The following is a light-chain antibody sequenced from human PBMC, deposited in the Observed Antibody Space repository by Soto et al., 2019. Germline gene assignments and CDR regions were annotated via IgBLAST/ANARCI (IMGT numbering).Light chain of an antibody. CDR1: QSVLYSSNNKNY. V-gene: IGKV4-1*01. J-gene: IGKJ4*01. Sequence: DIVMTQSPDSLAVSLGERATINCKSSQSVLYSSNNKNYLAWYQQKPGQPPKLLIYWASTRGSGVPDRFSGSGSGTDFTLTISSLQAEDVAVYYCQQYYSGPPTFGGGTKVEIK. CDR2: WAS. CDR3: QQYYSGPPT.